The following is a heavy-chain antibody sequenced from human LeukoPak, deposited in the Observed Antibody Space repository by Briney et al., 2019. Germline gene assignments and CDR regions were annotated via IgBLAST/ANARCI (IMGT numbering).Heavy chain of an antibody. Sequence: PSETLSLTCAVYGGSFSGYYWSWIRQPPGKGLEWIGEINHSGSTNYNPSLKSRVTISVDTSKNQFSLKLSSVTAADTAVYYCARDRGGDFPGPFDYWGQGTLVTVSS. D-gene: IGHD3-10*01. J-gene: IGHJ4*02. CDR2: INHSGST. CDR3: ARDRGGDFPGPFDY. CDR1: GGSFSGYY. V-gene: IGHV4-34*01.